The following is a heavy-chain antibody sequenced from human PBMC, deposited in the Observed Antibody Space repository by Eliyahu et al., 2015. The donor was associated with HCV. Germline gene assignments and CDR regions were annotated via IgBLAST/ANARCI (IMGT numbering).Heavy chain of an antibody. J-gene: IGHJ5*02. Sequence: QLQLQESGPGLVKPSETLSLTCTVSGGSISSSSYYWGWIRQPPGKGLEWIGSIYYSGSTYYNPSLKSRVTISVDTSKNQFSLKLSSVTAADTAVYYCARHSFLAGPGSGFWFDPWGQGTLVTVSS. CDR1: GGSISSSSYY. CDR3: ARHSFLAGPGSGFWFDP. D-gene: IGHD6-19*01. CDR2: IYYSGST. V-gene: IGHV4-39*01.